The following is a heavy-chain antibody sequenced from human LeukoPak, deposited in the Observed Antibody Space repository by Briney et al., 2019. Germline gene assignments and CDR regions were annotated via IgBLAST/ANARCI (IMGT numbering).Heavy chain of an antibody. CDR1: GGSISSGDYY. D-gene: IGHD3-16*02. J-gene: IGHJ4*02. CDR3: ARALTFGGVIVTDYFDY. V-gene: IGHV4-31*03. Sequence: SQTLSLTCTVSGGSISSGDYYWSWIRQHPGKGLEWIGYIYYSGSTHYNPSLKSRVTISVDTSKNQFSLKLSSVTAADTAVYYCARALTFGGVIVTDYFDYWGQGTLVTVSS. CDR2: IYYSGST.